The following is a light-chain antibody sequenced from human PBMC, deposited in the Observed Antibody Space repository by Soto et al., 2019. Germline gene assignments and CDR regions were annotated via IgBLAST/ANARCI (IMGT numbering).Light chain of an antibody. Sequence: QPVLTQSPSASASLGASVKLTCTLSSGHSSYAIAWHQKQPGKGPRYLMDLNNDGSHTKGDGIPDRFSGSSSGADRYLIISSLRSEDEADYYCQTWGTGFQFFGGGTQLTVL. V-gene: IGLV4-69*01. CDR1: SGHSSYA. CDR2: LNNDGSH. CDR3: QTWGTGFQF. J-gene: IGLJ2*01.